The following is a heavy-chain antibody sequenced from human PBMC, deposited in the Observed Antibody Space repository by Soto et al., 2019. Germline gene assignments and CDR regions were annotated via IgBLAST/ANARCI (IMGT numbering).Heavy chain of an antibody. CDR3: ARIRNSYGSQSYLIDY. D-gene: IGHD3-10*01. CDR1: GFSFSSYS. V-gene: IGHV3-21*01. CDR2: ISSSSGYI. J-gene: IGHJ4*02. Sequence: EVQLVESGGGLVKPGGSLTLSCAASGFSFSSYSMNWVRQAPGKGLEWVSSISSSSGYIYYADSLQGRLTISRDNAKNSLCLQMNSLRAEDTAVYDCARIRNSYGSQSYLIDYWGQGTLVTVSS.